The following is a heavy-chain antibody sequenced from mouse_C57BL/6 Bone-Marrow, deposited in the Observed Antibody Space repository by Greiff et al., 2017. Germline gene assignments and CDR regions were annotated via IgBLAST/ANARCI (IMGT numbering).Heavy chain of an antibody. CDR3: ARGGTAYYDAMGY. D-gene: IGHD2-10*01. J-gene: IGHJ4*01. Sequence: VQLQQSGAELVRPGTSVKVSCKASGYAFTNYLIEWVKQRPGQGLEWIGVINPGSGGTNYNEKFKGKATLTADKSSSTAYMQRSSLTSEDSAVYFCARGGTAYYDAMGYWGQGTSVTVSS. CDR2: INPGSGGT. V-gene: IGHV1-54*01. CDR1: GYAFTNYL.